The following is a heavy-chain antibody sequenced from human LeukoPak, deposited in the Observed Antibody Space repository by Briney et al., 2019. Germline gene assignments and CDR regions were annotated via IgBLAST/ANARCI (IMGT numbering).Heavy chain of an antibody. CDR1: GGTFSSYA. Sequence: SVKVSCKASGGTFSSYAISWVRQAPGQGLEWMGGIIPIFGTANYAQKFQGRVTNTTDESTSTAYMELSSLRSEDTAVYYCARSPSRYFDWLFDYFDYWGQGTLVTVSS. CDR3: ARSPSRYFDWLFDYFDY. J-gene: IGHJ4*02. D-gene: IGHD3-9*01. CDR2: IIPIFGTA. V-gene: IGHV1-69*05.